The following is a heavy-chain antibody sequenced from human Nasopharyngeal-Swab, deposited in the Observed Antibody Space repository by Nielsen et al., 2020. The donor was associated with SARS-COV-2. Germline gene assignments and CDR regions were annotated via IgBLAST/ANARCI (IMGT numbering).Heavy chain of an antibody. CDR1: GYTFTGYY. D-gene: IGHD5-12*01. V-gene: IGHV1-2*02. CDR3: ARAKYSGYEVYY. Sequence: ASVKVSCKASGYTFTGYYMHWVRQAPGQGLEWMGWINPNSGGTNYVQKFQGRVTMTRDTSISTAYMELSRLRSDDTAVYYCARAKYSGYEVYYWGQGTLVTVSS. J-gene: IGHJ4*02. CDR2: INPNSGGT.